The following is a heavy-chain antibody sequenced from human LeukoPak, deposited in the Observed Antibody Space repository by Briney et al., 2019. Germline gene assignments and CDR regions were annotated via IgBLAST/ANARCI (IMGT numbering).Heavy chain of an antibody. CDR3: ARQPGGYYGMDV. Sequence: GESLKISGQGPGYSFTSFWIDWVRQMPGKGLEWMGIIYPGDSDIRYSPSFQGQVTTSVDKSNSTAYLQWSSLKASDTAMYYCARQPGGYYGMDVWGQGTTVTVSS. J-gene: IGHJ6*02. V-gene: IGHV5-51*01. CDR1: GYSFTSFW. D-gene: IGHD3-10*01. CDR2: IYPGDSDI.